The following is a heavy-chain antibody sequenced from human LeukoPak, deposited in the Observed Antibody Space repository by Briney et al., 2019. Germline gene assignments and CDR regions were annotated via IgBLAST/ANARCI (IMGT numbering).Heavy chain of an antibody. D-gene: IGHD3-10*01. V-gene: IGHV1-18*04. CDR1: GYTFTSYY. CDR3: ARRGPNYYYYMDV. Sequence: ASVKVSCKASGYTFTSYYMHWVRQAPGQGLEWMGWISAYNGNTNYAQKLQGRVTMTTDTSTSTAYMELRSLRSDDTAVYYCARRGPNYYYYMDVWGKGTTVTISS. CDR2: ISAYNGNT. J-gene: IGHJ6*03.